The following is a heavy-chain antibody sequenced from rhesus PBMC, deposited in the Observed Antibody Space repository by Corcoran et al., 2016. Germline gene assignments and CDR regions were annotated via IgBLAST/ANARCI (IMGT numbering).Heavy chain of an antibody. V-gene: IGHV4-73*01. CDR3: ARGGTGGLDS. CDR2: SYGDTAST. J-gene: IGHJ6*01. CDR1: GGSISGYYY. Sequence: QVQLQQWGEGLVKPSETLSLTCTVYGGSISGYYYWSWIRQPPGKGLEWIGYSYGDTASTNYNPSLKNRVTILKDTSKNQFSLKLTSVTAADTAVYYCARGGTGGLDSWGQGVVVTVSS. D-gene: IGHD5-24*01.